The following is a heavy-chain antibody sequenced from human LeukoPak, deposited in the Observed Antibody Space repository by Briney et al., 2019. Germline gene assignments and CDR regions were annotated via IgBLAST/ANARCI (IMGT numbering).Heavy chain of an antibody. CDR2: ISFDGKKT. V-gene: IGHV3-30-3*02. Sequence: GGSLRLSCTASGFTFSSYSIHWVRQAPGKGLEWVALISFDGKKTDYADSVKGRFTFSRDNSKNTLSLQMNSLRGEDTAVYYCAKKLGTPGPWGQGTLVTVSS. CDR1: GFTFSSYS. CDR3: AKKLGTPGP. D-gene: IGHD4-23*01. J-gene: IGHJ5*02.